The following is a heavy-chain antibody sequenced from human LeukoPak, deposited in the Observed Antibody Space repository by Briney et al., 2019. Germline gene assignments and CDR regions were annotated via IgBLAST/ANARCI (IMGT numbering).Heavy chain of an antibody. Sequence: PGGSLRLSCTTSGFIFSSYYMSWVRQAPGKGLQWVANIKEDGSEKYYMDAVRGRFTISRDNAKNSLYLQMNSLRAEDTAIYYCVRDLSYFGPWGQGTLVTVSS. CDR1: GFIFSSYY. CDR3: VRDLSYFGP. J-gene: IGHJ5*02. V-gene: IGHV3-7*01. CDR2: IKEDGSEK.